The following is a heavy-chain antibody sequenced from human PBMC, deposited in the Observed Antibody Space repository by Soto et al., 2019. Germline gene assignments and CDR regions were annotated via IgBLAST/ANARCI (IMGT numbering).Heavy chain of an antibody. CDR3: ARDGLLWPYYYYSMDV. CDR2: ISSSSSTI. J-gene: IGHJ6*02. Sequence: PGGSLRLSCAASGYTFSSYSMNWVSQARGKGLEWVSYISSSSSTIYYADSVKGRFTISRDNAKNSLYLQMNSLRDEDTAVYYCARDGLLWPYYYYSMDVCLQETTVTVA. CDR1: GYTFSSYS. V-gene: IGHV3-48*02. D-gene: IGHD3-10*01.